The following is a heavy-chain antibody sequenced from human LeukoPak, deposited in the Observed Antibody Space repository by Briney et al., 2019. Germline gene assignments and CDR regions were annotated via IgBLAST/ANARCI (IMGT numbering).Heavy chain of an antibody. V-gene: IGHV3-53*01. CDR3: ARTYNSGSRGFDC. CDR2: IYSGGST. D-gene: IGHD3-10*01. CDR1: GFTVSSNY. J-gene: IGHJ4*02. Sequence: PGGSLRLSCAASGFTVSSNYMSWVRQAPGKGLEWVSVIYSGGSTYYADSVKGRFTISRDNGKNSLYLQMNSLRVEDTAVYYCARTYNSGSRGFDCWGQGTLVTVSS.